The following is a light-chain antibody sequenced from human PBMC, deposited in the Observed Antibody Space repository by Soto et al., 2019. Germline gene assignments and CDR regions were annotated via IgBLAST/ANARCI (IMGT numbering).Light chain of an antibody. CDR3: QHTDSWT. Sequence: DIQMTQSPSSVSVSVGDRVTITCRASQGISSSLAWYQQKPGKVPKLLIYAASSLPSGVPSRFSGSGSGTDFTLTISSLQPEDFATYYCQHTDSWTFGHGTKVEIK. CDR2: AAS. CDR1: QGISSS. V-gene: IGKV1-12*01. J-gene: IGKJ1*01.